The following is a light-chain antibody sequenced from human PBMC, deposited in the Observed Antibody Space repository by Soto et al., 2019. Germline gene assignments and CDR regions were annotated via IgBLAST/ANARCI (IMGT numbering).Light chain of an antibody. CDR3: QQSYITPYT. J-gene: IGKJ2*01. Sequence: DIQMTQSPCSLSASVGDTVTITCRASKSISVHLNWYQQKGGKVPKLLIYAASNLYSGVPSRFSGSGSETDFALTISSLQPEDFATYYCQQSYITPYTFGQGTRLEIK. V-gene: IGKV1-39*01. CDR2: AAS. CDR1: KSISVH.